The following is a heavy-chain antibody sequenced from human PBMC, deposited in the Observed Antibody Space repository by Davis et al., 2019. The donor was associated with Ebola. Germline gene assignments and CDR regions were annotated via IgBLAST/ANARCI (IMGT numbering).Heavy chain of an antibody. J-gene: IGHJ4*02. V-gene: IGHV1-18*01. CDR1: AYTFTSYG. Sequence: ASALVSSKASAYTFTSYGISWVRQAPGQGLEWMGWISAYNGNTNYAQKLQGRVTMTTDTSTSTAYMELRSLRSDDTAVYYCARAQFPTTSDHWGQGTLVTVSS. CDR3: ARAQFPTTSDH. CDR2: ISAYNGNT. D-gene: IGHD1-1*01.